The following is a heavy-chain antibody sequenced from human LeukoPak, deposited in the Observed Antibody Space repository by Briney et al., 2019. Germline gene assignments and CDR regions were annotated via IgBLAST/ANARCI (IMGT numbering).Heavy chain of an antibody. CDR2: ISGSGGST. D-gene: IGHD3-3*01. V-gene: IGHV3-23*01. J-gene: IGHJ6*02. CDR3: ASNYPPFWSGYYSSGSYGMDV. Sequence: PGGSLRLSCAASGFTFSSYAMSWVRQAPGKWLEWVSAISGSGGSTYYADSVKGRFTISRDNSKNTLYLQMNSLRAEDTAVYYCASNYPPFWSGYYSSGSYGMDVWGQGTTVTVSS. CDR1: GFTFSSYA.